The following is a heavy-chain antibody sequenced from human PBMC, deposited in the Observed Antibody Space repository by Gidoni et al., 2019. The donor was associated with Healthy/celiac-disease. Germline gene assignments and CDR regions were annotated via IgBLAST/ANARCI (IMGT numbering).Heavy chain of an antibody. V-gene: IGHV3-23*01. CDR1: GFTFSSYA. J-gene: IGHJ4*02. D-gene: IGHD6-19*01. CDR3: AKPEEQWLVQGYFDY. Sequence: TASGFTFSSYAMSWVRQAPGKGLGWVSGISGSGGSTYYEDAVKGRFTISRDNSRKPLYLQMNSMRAEDTAVYYWAKPEEQWLVQGYFDYWGQGTLVTVSS. CDR2: ISGSGGST.